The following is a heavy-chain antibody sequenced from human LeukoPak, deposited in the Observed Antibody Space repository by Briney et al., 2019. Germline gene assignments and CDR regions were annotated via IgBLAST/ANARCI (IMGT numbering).Heavy chain of an antibody. CDR2: IYSGGST. CDR3: AGSYYYYYMDV. Sequence: GGSLRLSCAASGFTVSSNYMSWVRQAPEKGLEWVSVIYSGGSTYYADSVKGRFTISRDNAKNSLYLQMNSLRAEDTAVYYCAGSYYYYYMDVWGKGTTVTISS. CDR1: GFTVSSNY. V-gene: IGHV3-66*01. J-gene: IGHJ6*03.